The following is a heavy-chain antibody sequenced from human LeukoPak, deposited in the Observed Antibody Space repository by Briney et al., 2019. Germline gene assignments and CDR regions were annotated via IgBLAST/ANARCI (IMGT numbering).Heavy chain of an antibody. J-gene: IGHJ4*02. D-gene: IGHD2-15*01. Sequence: ASVKVSCKASGYTFTAYYMHWVRQAPGQGLEWMGWINPNSGDTNYAQNFQGRVTMTGDTSISTAYMELSRLRSDDTAIYYCARVLVVVAATPFGYWGQGTLVTVSS. V-gene: IGHV1-2*02. CDR3: ARVLVVVAATPFGY. CDR2: INPNSGDT. CDR1: GYTFTAYY.